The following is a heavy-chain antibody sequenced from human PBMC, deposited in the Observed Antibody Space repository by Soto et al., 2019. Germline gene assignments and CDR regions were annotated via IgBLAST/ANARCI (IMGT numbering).Heavy chain of an antibody. D-gene: IGHD2-15*01. CDR3: ARVGCGGGSCQPDY. J-gene: IGHJ4*02. CDR2: IYYTGNT. V-gene: IGHV4-59*01. CDR1: GGSISGNY. Sequence: QVQLQESGPGLVKPSETLSLSCTVSGGSISGNYWSWIRQTPGKGLEYIGYIYYTGNTNYNPSLKSRVTISVDMSKDQFSLRLSSVTAADTAVYYCARVGCGGGSCQPDYWGQGTLVTVSS.